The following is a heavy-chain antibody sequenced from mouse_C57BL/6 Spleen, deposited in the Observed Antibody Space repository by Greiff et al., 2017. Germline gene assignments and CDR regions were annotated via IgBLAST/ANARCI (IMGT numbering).Heavy chain of an antibody. CDR2: IYPGSGST. Sequence: VQLQQPGAELVKPGASVKMSCKASGYTFTSYWITWVKQRPGQGLEWIGDIYPGSGSTNYNEKFKSKATLTVDTSSSTAYMQLSSLTSEDSAVYYCARSSYYDYDFDYWGQGTTLTVSS. CDR1: GYTFTSYW. D-gene: IGHD2-4*01. CDR3: ARSSYYDYDFDY. J-gene: IGHJ2*01. V-gene: IGHV1-55*01.